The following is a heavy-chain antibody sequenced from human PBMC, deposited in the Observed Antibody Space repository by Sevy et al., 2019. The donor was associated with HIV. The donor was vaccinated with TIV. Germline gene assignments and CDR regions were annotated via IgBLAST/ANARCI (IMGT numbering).Heavy chain of an antibody. D-gene: IGHD1-26*01. CDR1: GFTFSSYS. Sequence: GGSLRLSCAASGFTFSSYSMNWVRQAPGKGLEWVSSISSSSSYIYYADSVKGRFTISRDNAKNSLYLQMNSLRAEDTAVYYCARGIENSGSYYGYYYYYGMDVWGQRTTVTVSS. J-gene: IGHJ6*02. CDR3: ARGIENSGSYYGYYYYYGMDV. CDR2: ISSSSSYI. V-gene: IGHV3-21*01.